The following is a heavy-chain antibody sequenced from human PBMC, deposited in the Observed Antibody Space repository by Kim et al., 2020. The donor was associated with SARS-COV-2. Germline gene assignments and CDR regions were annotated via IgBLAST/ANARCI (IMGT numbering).Heavy chain of an antibody. CDR3: ARISYAPPPRQRDRVRGVIISHYCMDV. D-gene: IGHD3-10*01. J-gene: IGHJ6*02. V-gene: IGHV4-34*01. CDR1: GGSFSGYY. Sequence: SETLSLTCAVYGGSFSGYYWSWIRQPPGKGLEWIGEINHSGSTNYNPSLKSRVTISVDTSKNQFSLKLSSVTAADTAVYYCARISYAPPPRQRDRVRGVIISHYCMDVWGHGTTVTVSS. CDR2: INHSGST.